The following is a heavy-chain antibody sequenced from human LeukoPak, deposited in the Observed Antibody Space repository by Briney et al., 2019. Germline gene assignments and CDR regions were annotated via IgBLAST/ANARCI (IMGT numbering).Heavy chain of an antibody. CDR3: ARAKQQLVYDAFNF. V-gene: IGHV4-59*11. D-gene: IGHD6-13*01. Sequence: SETLALTCTVSGVSISSQYWNWIRQPPGKGLEWIGNVYPSGAANYNPSLKSRVTISVDTSKNQISLKLNSVTAADTAVYYCARAKQQLVYDAFNFWGQGTMVTVFS. CDR1: GVSISSQY. CDR2: VYPSGAA. J-gene: IGHJ3*01.